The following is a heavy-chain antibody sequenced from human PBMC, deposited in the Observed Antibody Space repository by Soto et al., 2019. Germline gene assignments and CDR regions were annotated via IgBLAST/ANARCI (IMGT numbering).Heavy chain of an antibody. CDR2: ISYEGSNK. CDR3: AKGDVLAVTDY. CDR1: GVTFCSYD. D-gene: IGHD2-8*01. V-gene: IGHV3-30*18. Sequence: GGSMKLSRASCGVTFCSYDMHGARQATSKGLEWVAVISYEGSNKYNADSVKGRFTNPRDNSKNTQYPQMNSLRAEDTAVYYDAKGDVLAVTDYWGQGTLVTVS. J-gene: IGHJ4*02.